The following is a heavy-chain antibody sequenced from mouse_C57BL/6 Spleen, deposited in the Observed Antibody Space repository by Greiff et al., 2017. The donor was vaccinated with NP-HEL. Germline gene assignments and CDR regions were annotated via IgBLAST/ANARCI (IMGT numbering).Heavy chain of an antibody. CDR1: GFNIKDYY. V-gene: IGHV14-2*01. CDR2: IDPEDGDT. J-gene: IGHJ2*01. Sequence: VQLKQSGAELVKPGASVKLSCTASGFNIKDYYMHWVKQRTEQGLEWIGRIDPEDGDTKYAPKFQGKATITADTSSNTAYLQLSSLTSEDTAVYYCARSGWDEGYYFDYWGQGTTLTVSS. CDR3: ARSGWDEGYYFDY. D-gene: IGHD4-1*01.